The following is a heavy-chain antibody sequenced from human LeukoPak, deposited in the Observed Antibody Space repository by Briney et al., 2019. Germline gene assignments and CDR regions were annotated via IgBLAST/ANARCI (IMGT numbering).Heavy chain of an antibody. Sequence: GGSLRLSCAASGFTFSSYAMSWVRQAPGKGLEWVSAISGSGGSTYYADSVKGRFTISRDNSKNTLYLQMNSLRAEDTAVYYCAKVTYGSGTYGAFDYWGQGALVTVSS. D-gene: IGHD3-10*01. CDR3: AKVTYGSGTYGAFDY. CDR1: GFTFSSYA. CDR2: ISGSGGST. J-gene: IGHJ4*02. V-gene: IGHV3-23*01.